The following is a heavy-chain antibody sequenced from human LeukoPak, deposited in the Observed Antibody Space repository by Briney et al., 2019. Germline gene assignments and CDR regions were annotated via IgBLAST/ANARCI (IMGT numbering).Heavy chain of an antibody. D-gene: IGHD5-12*01. Sequence: SGGSLRLSCAASGFTFSRFVMHWVRQAPGKGLEWVAFIWYDGSNKYYADSVKGRFTISRDNSKNTLYLQMNSLRAEDTAVYYCAGWDIVATNSFDIWGQGTMVTVSS. CDR1: GFTFSRFV. CDR3: AGWDIVATNSFDI. V-gene: IGHV3-33*08. CDR2: IWYDGSNK. J-gene: IGHJ3*02.